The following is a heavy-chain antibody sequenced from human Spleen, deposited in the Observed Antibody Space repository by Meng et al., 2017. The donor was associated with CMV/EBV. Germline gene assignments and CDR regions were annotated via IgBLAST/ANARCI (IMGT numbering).Heavy chain of an antibody. CDR1: GFTLRNYG. D-gene: IGHD2-2*02. J-gene: IGHJ5*02. V-gene: IGHV3-33*06. CDR3: AKDWLPAAIHPNWFDP. Sequence: SGFTLRNYGMHWVRQAPGKGLEWVAVIWYEGSNKYYADSVKGRFTISRDNSKNTLYLQMNSLRAEDTAVYYCAKDWLPAAIHPNWFDPWGQGTLVTVSS. CDR2: IWYEGSNK.